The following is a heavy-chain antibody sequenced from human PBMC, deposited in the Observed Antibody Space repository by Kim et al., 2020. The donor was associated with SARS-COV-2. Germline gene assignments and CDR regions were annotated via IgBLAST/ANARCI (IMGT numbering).Heavy chain of an antibody. CDR3: RRDRWGPMEV. CDR2: IKEDGSGK. D-gene: IGHD3-16*01. Sequence: GGSLRLSCAASGFSFSSHWMSWVRQAPGKGLEWVAPIKEDGSGKSYVDSVKGRFTISRDNAKNPVYVQMNSLRAEDTAGYNVRRDRWGPMEVWGQG. V-gene: IGHV3-7*04. CDR1: GFSFSSHW. J-gene: IGHJ6*01.